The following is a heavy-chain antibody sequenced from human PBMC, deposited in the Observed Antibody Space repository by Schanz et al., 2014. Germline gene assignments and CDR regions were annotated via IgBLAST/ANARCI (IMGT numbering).Heavy chain of an antibody. D-gene: IGHD2-2*01. CDR1: GFTVSSNH. J-gene: IGHJ4*02. CDR3: ARRASCSRIGCPFDS. Sequence: EGQLAESGGGLVQPGGSLRLSCAVSGFTVSSNHMSWVRQAPGKGLEWVSTISASGGSTYYADSVKGRFTISRDNSKNTLYLQMNSLRAEDTAMYYCARRASCSRIGCPFDSWGQGTLVTVSS. V-gene: IGHV3-23*04. CDR2: ISASGGST.